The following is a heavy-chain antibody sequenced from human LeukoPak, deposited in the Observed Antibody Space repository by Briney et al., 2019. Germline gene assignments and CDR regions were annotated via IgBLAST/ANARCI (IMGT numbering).Heavy chain of an antibody. CDR1: GFTFNSYA. Sequence: GGSLRLSCAASGFTFNSYAMSWVRQAPGKGLEWVSAIRGSGGGTYYADSVKGRLTISRDNAKNTLYLQMNSLRAEDTAMYYCVRQYSYDSSGYYPWDYWGQGTLVTVSS. CDR2: IRGSGGGT. V-gene: IGHV3-23*01. CDR3: VRQYSYDSSGYYPWDY. J-gene: IGHJ4*02. D-gene: IGHD3-22*01.